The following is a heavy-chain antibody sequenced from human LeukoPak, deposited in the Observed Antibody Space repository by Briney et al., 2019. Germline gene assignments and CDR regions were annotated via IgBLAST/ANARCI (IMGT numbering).Heavy chain of an antibody. CDR1: GGSINSGSYY. CDR3: ARYSSGYMDV. Sequence: PSQTLSLTCTVSGGSINSGSYYWSWIRQPAGKGLEWIGRIYTSGSTNYNPSLKSRVTISVDTSKNQFSLKLSSVTAADTAVYYCARYSSGYMDVWGKGTTVTISS. D-gene: IGHD6-19*01. V-gene: IGHV4-61*02. CDR2: IYTSGST. J-gene: IGHJ6*03.